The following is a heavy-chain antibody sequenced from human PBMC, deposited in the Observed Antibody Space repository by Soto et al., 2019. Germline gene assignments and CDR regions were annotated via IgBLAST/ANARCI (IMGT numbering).Heavy chain of an antibody. CDR2: INAGNGNT. D-gene: IGHD1-26*01. Sequence: ASVKVSCKASGYTFTSYAMHWVRQAPGQRLEWMGWINAGNGNTKYSQKFQGRVTITRDTSASTAYMELSSLRSEDTAVYYCARESGGSYGVFDFWGRGTLVTVSS. CDR1: GYTFTSYA. CDR3: ARESGGSYGVFDF. J-gene: IGHJ4*02. V-gene: IGHV1-3*01.